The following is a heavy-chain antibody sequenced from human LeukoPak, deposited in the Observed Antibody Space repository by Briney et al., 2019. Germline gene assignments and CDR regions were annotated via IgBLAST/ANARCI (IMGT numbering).Heavy chain of an antibody. Sequence: PGGSLRLSCAASGFTFSSYAMSWVRQAPGKGLEWVGRIKSKTDGGTTDYAAPVKGRFTISRDDSKNTLYLQMNSLKTEDTAVYYCTTELITIFGVADYWGQGTLVTVSS. V-gene: IGHV3-15*01. CDR2: IKSKTDGGTT. CDR3: TTELITIFGVADY. J-gene: IGHJ4*02. D-gene: IGHD3-3*01. CDR1: GFTFSSYA.